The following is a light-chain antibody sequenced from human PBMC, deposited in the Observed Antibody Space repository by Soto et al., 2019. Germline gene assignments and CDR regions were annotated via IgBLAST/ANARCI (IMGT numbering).Light chain of an antibody. J-gene: IGKJ3*01. V-gene: IGKV3-11*01. CDR1: QSVNSQ. Sequence: EIVLTQSPATLSLSPGERATLSCRASQSVNSQIAWYQQKPGQAPRLLIYDASNRATGIPARFSGSGSGTDFTLTISSLEPEDFAVYYCQQRSDWPPFTFGPGTKVDIK. CDR3: QQRSDWPPFT. CDR2: DAS.